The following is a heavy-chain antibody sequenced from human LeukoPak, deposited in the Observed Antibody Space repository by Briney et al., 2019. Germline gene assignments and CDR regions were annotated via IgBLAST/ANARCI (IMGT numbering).Heavy chain of an antibody. CDR3: AREDVWGNSYFDY. V-gene: IGHV1-69*04. CDR2: IIPIFGIA. J-gene: IGHJ4*02. CDR1: GGTFSSYA. Sequence: SVKVSCKASGGTFSSYAISWVRQAPGQGLEWMGRIIPIFGIANYAQKFQGRVTITADKSTSTAYMELSSLRSEDTAVYYCAREDVWGNSYFDYWGQGTLVTVSS. D-gene: IGHD4-23*01.